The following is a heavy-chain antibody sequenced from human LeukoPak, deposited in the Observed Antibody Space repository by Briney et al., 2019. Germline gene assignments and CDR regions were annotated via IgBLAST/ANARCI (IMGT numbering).Heavy chain of an antibody. CDR1: GGSISSSSYY. V-gene: IGHV4-39*07. J-gene: IGHJ4*02. Sequence: KPSETLSLTCTVSGGSISSSSYYWSWIRQPPGKGLEWIGEINHSGSTNYNPSLKSRVTISVDTSKNPFSLKLSSVTAADTAVYYCARGFSPDYYDSSGHDYWGQGTLVTVSS. D-gene: IGHD3-22*01. CDR2: INHSGST. CDR3: ARGFSPDYYDSSGHDY.